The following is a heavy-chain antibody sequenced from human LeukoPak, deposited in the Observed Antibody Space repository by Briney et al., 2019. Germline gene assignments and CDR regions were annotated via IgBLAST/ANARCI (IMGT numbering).Heavy chain of an antibody. CDR3: ARVRIAVAGGVE. D-gene: IGHD6-19*01. Sequence: SWVRQAPGKGLEWIGYIYYSGSTYYNPSLKSRVTISVDTSKNQFSLKLSSVTAADTAVYYCARVRIAVAGGVEWGQGTLVTVSS. V-gene: IGHV4-31*02. J-gene: IGHJ4*02. CDR2: IYYSGST.